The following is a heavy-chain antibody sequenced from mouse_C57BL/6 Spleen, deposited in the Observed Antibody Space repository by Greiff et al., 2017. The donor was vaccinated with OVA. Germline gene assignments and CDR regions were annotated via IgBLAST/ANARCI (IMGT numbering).Heavy chain of an antibody. Sequence: EVKLMESGGGLVKPGGSLKLSCAASGFTFSDYGMHWVRQAPEKGLEWVAYISSGSSTIYYADTVKGRSTISRDNAKNTLFLQMTSLRSEDTAMYYCARGNYYGSSYVDYWGQGTTLTVSS. J-gene: IGHJ2*01. CDR2: ISSGSSTI. CDR3: ARGNYYGSSYVDY. V-gene: IGHV5-17*01. CDR1: GFTFSDYG. D-gene: IGHD1-1*01.